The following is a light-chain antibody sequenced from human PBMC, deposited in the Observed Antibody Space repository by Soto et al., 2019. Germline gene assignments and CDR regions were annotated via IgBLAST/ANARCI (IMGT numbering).Light chain of an antibody. CDR2: AAS. CDR3: QQSYNTTWT. V-gene: IGKV1-39*01. Sequence: DIQMTQSPSSLSESAGDRVTITCRASQGISTYLNWYLQKPGKAPKLLIYAASSLQSGVPSRFSGSGSETDFTLTISSLQPEDFATYSCQQSYNTTWTFGQGTKVEIQ. CDR1: QGISTY. J-gene: IGKJ1*01.